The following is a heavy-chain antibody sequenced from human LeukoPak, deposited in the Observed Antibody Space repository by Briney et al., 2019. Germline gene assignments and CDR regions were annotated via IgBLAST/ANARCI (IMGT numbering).Heavy chain of an antibody. CDR2: IYYSGST. V-gene: IGHV4-59*01. Sequence: SETLSLTCTVSGVSISSYYWSWIRQPPGKGLEWIGYIYYSGSTNYNPSLKSRVTISVDTSKNQFSLKLSSVTAADTAVYYCARDLRGFDYWGQGTLVTVSS. CDR3: ARDLRGFDY. J-gene: IGHJ4*02. CDR1: GVSISSYY.